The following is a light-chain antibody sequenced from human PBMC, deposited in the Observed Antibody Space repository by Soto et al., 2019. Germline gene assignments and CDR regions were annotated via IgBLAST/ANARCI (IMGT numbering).Light chain of an antibody. V-gene: IGLV2-14*01. CDR1: SSDIGAYNH. CDR2: EVS. J-gene: IGLJ3*02. CDR3: ASHTTNLTWV. Sequence: QSALTQAASASGSPGQSITISCTGTSSDIGAYNHVSWYQQHPGKAPKVLIYEVSDRPSGISNRFSGSKSGNTASLTISGLQAEDEADDYCASHTTNLTWVFGGGTKVTVL.